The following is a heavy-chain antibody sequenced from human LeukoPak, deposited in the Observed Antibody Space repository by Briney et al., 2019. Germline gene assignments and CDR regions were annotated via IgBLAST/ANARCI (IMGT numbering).Heavy chain of an antibody. Sequence: SETLSLTCTVSGGSISSSSYYWGWIRQPPGKGLEWIGSIYYSGSTYYNPSLKSRVTISVDTSKNQFSLKLSSVTAADTAVYYCARLHYYGSSYYFDYWGRGTLVTVSS. CDR2: IYYSGST. CDR1: GGSISSSSYY. V-gene: IGHV4-39*01. J-gene: IGHJ4*02. CDR3: ARLHYYGSSYYFDY. D-gene: IGHD3-10*01.